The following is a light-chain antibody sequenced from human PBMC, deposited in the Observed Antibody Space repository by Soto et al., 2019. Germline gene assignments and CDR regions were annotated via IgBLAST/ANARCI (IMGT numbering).Light chain of an antibody. Sequence: QSVLTQPPSASGSPGQSVTISCTGTGSDVGGYNYVSWYQHHPGKAPKLMIYEVNKRPSGVPDRFSGSRSGNTASLTVSGLQAEDGADYYCSSYAGNSKYVFGIGTKVTVL. CDR1: GSDVGGYNY. J-gene: IGLJ1*01. CDR3: SSYAGNSKYV. V-gene: IGLV2-8*01. CDR2: EVN.